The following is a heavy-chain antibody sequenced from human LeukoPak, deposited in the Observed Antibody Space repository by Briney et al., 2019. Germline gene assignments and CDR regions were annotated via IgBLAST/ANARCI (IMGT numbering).Heavy chain of an antibody. CDR3: TTFMLRYNYVWGSYRYLDY. D-gene: IGHD3-16*02. CDR1: GFTFSNAW. Sequence: PGGSLRLSCAASGFTFSNAWMSWVRQAPGKGLEWVGRIKSKTDGGTTDYAAPVKGRFTISRDDSKNTLYLQMNSLKTEDTAVYYCTTFMLRYNYVWGSYRYLDYWGQGTLVTVSS. V-gene: IGHV3-15*01. J-gene: IGHJ4*02. CDR2: IKSKTDGGTT.